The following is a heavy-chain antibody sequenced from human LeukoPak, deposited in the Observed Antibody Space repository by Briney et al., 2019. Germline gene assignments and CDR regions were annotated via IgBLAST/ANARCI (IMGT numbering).Heavy chain of an antibody. V-gene: IGHV1-2*02. CDR3: ARDVVILTGYYDAFDI. J-gene: IGHJ3*02. D-gene: IGHD3-9*01. CDR1: GYTFTAYY. Sequence: GASVKVSCKASGYTFTAYYMHWVRQAPGQGPEWMGWIKPNSGDTWYAQKFQGRVTMTRDTSISTAYMELSRLRSDDTAVYYCARDVVILTGYYDAFDIWGQGTMVTVSS. CDR2: IKPNSGDT.